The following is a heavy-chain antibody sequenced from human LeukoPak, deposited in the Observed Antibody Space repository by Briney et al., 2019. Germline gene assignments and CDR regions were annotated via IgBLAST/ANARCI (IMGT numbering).Heavy chain of an antibody. CDR3: ARRSGYYDSSGYCAFDI. D-gene: IGHD3-22*01. V-gene: IGHV5-51*01. CDR2: IYPGDSDT. CDR1: GYGFTSYW. Sequence: PGVSLQISCQGSGYGFTSYWIGWVRQVPGKGLEWMGIIYPGDSDTRYSPSFQGQVTISADKSISTAYLQWSSLKASDTAMYCCARRSGYYDSSGYCAFDIWGQGTMVTVSS. J-gene: IGHJ3*02.